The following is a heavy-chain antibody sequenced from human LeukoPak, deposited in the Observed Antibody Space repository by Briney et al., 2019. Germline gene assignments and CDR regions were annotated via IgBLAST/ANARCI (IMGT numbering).Heavy chain of an antibody. CDR2: IIPSGGST. V-gene: IGHV1-46*01. D-gene: IGHD6-19*01. Sequence: ASVKVSCKASGYTFTSYYMHWVRQAPGQGLEWMGIIIPSGGSTSYAQKFQGRVTITADESTSTAYMELSSLRSEDTAVYYCATAGPGGGRGSGWHYYYYYGMDVWGQGTTVTVSS. CDR3: ATAGPGGGRGSGWHYYYYYGMDV. J-gene: IGHJ6*02. CDR1: GYTFTSYY.